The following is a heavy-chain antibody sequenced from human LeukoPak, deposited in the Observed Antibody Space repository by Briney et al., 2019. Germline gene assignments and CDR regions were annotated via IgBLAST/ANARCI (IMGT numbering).Heavy chain of an antibody. D-gene: IGHD3-16*02. V-gene: IGHV4-34*01. CDR2: INHSGST. Sequence: GSLRLSCAASGFTFSSYSMNWVRQAPGKGLEWIGEINHSGSTKHNPSLKSRVTISVDTSKNQISLKLSSVTAADTSVYYCARRTFGGVIKYWFQGTLVTVSS. J-gene: IGHJ4*02. CDR3: ARRTFGGVIKY. CDR1: GFTFSSYS.